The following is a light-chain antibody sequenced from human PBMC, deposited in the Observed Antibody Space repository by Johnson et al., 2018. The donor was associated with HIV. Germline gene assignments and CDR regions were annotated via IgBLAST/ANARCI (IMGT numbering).Light chain of an antibody. CDR1: SSNIGNNY. CDR3: GTWDTSLSAGGV. J-gene: IGLJ1*01. V-gene: IGLV1-51*01. Sequence: QSMLTQPPSVSAAPGQKVTISCSGSSSNIGNNYVSWYQQLPGKAPRLLIYDNNKRPSGIPDRFSGSKSGTSATLAITGLQTGDEADYYCGTWDTSLSAGGVFGTGTKVTVL. CDR2: DNN.